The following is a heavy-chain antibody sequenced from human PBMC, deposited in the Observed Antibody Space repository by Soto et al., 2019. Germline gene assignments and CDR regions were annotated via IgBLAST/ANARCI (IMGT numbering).Heavy chain of an antibody. Sequence: GESLKISCKGSGYKFAIYWIGWVRQMPGKGLEWMGIIYPGDSDTRYSPSFQGQVTISADKSISTAYLQWSSLKASDTAMDYCARLTRSLSSTVMDVWGQGTTVTVSS. V-gene: IGHV5-51*01. J-gene: IGHJ6*02. CDR1: GYKFAIYW. CDR2: IYPGDSDT. D-gene: IGHD2-2*01. CDR3: ARLTRSLSSTVMDV.